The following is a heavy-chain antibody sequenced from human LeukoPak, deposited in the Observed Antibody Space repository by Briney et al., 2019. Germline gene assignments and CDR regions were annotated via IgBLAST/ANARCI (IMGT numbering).Heavy chain of an antibody. J-gene: IGHJ4*02. CDR1: GGSISSSSYC. CDR3: ARSGRRYGDYDY. D-gene: IGHD4-17*01. CDR2: IYYSGST. V-gene: IGHV4-39*07. Sequence: PSETLSLTCTVSGGSISSSSYCWGWIRQPPGKGLEWIGSIYYSGSTYYNPSLKSRVTISVDTSKNQFSLKLSSVTAADTAVYYCARSGRRYGDYDYWGQGTLVTVSS.